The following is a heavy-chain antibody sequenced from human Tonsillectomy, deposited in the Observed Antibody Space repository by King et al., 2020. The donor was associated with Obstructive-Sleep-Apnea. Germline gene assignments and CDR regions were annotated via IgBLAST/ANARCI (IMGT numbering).Heavy chain of an antibody. J-gene: IGHJ4*02. CDR1: GFTFSSYA. V-gene: IGHV3-23*04. CDR3: ARTIYYYDSSGYPRGY. D-gene: IGHD3-22*01. Sequence: VQLVESGGGLVQPGGSLRLSCAASGFTFSSYAMSWVRQAPGKGLEWVSAISGSGGSTYYAASVKGRFTISRDNSKNTLYLQMNSLRAEDTAVYYCARTIYYYDSSGYPRGYWGQGTLVTVSS. CDR2: ISGSGGST.